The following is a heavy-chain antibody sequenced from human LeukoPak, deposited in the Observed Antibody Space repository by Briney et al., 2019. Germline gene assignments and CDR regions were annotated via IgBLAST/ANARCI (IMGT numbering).Heavy chain of an antibody. CDR3: AREGLLWFGESTIPLNYYYYYMDV. Sequence: PGGSLRLSCTASGFPISSHYISGVRQAPGKGLVWVSVIYRSGGTYFADSVKGRFTISRDNSKNTLYLQMNSLRAEDTAVYYCAREGLLWFGESTIPLNYYYYYMDVWGKGTTVTVSS. CDR2: IYRSGGT. D-gene: IGHD3-10*01. CDR1: GFPISSHY. J-gene: IGHJ6*03. V-gene: IGHV3-66*03.